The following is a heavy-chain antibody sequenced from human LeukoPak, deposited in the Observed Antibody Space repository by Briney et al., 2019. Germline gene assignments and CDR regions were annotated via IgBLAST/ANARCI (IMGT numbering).Heavy chain of an antibody. Sequence: SETLSLTCSVSGGSISSYFWSWIRQPPGKGLEWIGYIYYSGSTNYNPSLKSRVTISVDTSKNQFSLKLNSVTATDTAVYYCARHYGPWGQGTLVTVSS. CDR3: ARHYGP. V-gene: IGHV4-59*08. J-gene: IGHJ4*02. CDR1: GGSISSYF. CDR2: IYYSGST. D-gene: IGHD3-10*01.